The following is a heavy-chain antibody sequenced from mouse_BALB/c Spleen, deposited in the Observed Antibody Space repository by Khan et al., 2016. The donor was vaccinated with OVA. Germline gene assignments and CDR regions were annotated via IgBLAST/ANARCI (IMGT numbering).Heavy chain of an antibody. CDR1: GYSITSDYA. CDR3: SGGRTY. D-gene: IGHD3-3*01. Sequence: EVQLQESGPGLVKPSQSLSLTCTVTGYSITSDYAWNWIRQFPGNKLEWVGYISYSGSTSSTPSLKGRVSITRDTSKNQFILQLNSVTTADTATDFCSGGRTYWGQGTLVTVSA. V-gene: IGHV3-2*02. CDR2: ISYSGST. J-gene: IGHJ3*01.